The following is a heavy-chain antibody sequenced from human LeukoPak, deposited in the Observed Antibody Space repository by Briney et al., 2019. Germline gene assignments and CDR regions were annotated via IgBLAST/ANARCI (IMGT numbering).Heavy chain of an antibody. CDR3: ARAGIVGALETEFDY. J-gene: IGHJ4*02. CDR1: GGSISSGGYY. Sequence: PSETLSLTCTVSGGSISSGGYYWSWIRQHPGKGLEWIGYIYYSGSTYYNPSLKGRVTISVDTSKNQFSLKLSSVTAADTAVYYCARAGIVGALETEFDYWGQGTLVTVSS. CDR2: IYYSGST. V-gene: IGHV4-31*03. D-gene: IGHD1-26*01.